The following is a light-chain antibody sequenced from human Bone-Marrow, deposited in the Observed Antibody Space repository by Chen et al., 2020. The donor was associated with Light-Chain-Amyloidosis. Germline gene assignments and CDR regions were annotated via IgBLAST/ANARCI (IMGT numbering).Light chain of an antibody. J-gene: IGLJ2*01. Sequence: SYELTQPPSVPVSPGQTGRITCSGDDLPTKYAYWYQQKPGQAPVLVIHRDTERPSGISERFSGSSSGTTATFTISGVQAEDEADYHCQSADSSGTYEVIFGGGTKLTVL. CDR3: QSADSSGTYEVI. CDR1: DLPTKY. CDR2: RDT. V-gene: IGLV3-25*03.